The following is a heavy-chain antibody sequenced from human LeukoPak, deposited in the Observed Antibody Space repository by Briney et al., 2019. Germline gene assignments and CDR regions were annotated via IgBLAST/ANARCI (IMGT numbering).Heavy chain of an antibody. Sequence: ASVKVSCKASGYTFTGYYIHWVRQAPGQGLEWMGMIYPRGGSTSYAQKFQGRVTVTRDTSTSTVHMELSGLRSEDTAVYYCARDQEGFDYWGQGTLVTVSS. CDR1: GYTFTGYY. V-gene: IGHV1-46*01. J-gene: IGHJ4*02. CDR3: ARDQEGFDY. CDR2: IYPRGGST.